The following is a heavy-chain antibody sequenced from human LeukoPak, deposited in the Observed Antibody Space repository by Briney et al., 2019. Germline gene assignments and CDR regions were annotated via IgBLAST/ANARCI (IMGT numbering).Heavy chain of an antibody. V-gene: IGHV4-38-2*02. CDR2: IYHSGST. CDR3: ARQTGSGLFILP. D-gene: IGHD3/OR15-3a*01. J-gene: IGHJ4*02. CDR1: GYSISSGYY. Sequence: SETLSLTCTVSGYSISSGYYWGWIRQPPGKGLEWIGSIYHSGSTYYNPSLKSQISISIDTSKNQFSLRLTSVTAADTAVYYCARQTGSGLFILPGGQGTLVTVSS.